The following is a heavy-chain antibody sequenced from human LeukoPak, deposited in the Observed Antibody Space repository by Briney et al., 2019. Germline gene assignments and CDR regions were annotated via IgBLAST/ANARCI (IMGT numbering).Heavy chain of an antibody. Sequence: SETLSLTCTVYGGSFSGYYWSWIRQPPGKGLEWIGEINHSGSTNYNPSLKSRVTISVDTSKNQFSLKLSSVTAADTAVYYCAIRPIAAEEVSFDPWGQGTLVTVSS. CDR1: GGSFSGYY. CDR3: AIRPIAAEEVSFDP. V-gene: IGHV4-34*01. CDR2: INHSGST. J-gene: IGHJ5*02. D-gene: IGHD6-13*01.